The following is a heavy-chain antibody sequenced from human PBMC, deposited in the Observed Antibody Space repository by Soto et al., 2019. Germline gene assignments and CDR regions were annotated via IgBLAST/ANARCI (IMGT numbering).Heavy chain of an antibody. D-gene: IGHD3-10*01. V-gene: IGHV1-69*01. Sequence: QVQVVQSGVEVRRPGSSVKVSCKASGGTFKNCVISWVRQAPGQGLEWMGGIIPLFGTTDFAQRFQGRLTIKTDESTATAYMDLSRLRSEDAATYYCAAELGFGKLSVVLGQGTTVIVSS. CDR3: AAELGFGKLSVV. J-gene: IGHJ6*02. CDR2: IIPLFGTT. CDR1: GGTFKNCV.